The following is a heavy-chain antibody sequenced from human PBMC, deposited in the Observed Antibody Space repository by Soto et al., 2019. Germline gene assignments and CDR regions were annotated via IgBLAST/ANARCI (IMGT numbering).Heavy chain of an antibody. CDR2: IIPIFGTA. CDR3: ARDEEVGGSYGMDV. CDR1: GGTFSSYA. D-gene: IGHD1-26*01. V-gene: IGHV1-69*01. J-gene: IGHJ6*02. Sequence: QVQLVQSGAEVKKPGSSVKVSCKASGGTFSSYAISWVRQAPGPGLEWMGGIIPIFGTANYAQKFQGRVTITAHASTSTASMEVSSLRSEDTAVSYCARDEEVGGSYGMDVWGRGTTVTVSS.